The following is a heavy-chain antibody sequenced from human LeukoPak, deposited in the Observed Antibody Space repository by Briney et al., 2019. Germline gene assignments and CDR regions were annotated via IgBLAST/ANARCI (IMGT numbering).Heavy chain of an antibody. J-gene: IGHJ4*02. CDR2: ISAYNGNT. CDR1: GGTFSSYA. CDR3: ARDSASTLPGIAAAVHFDY. V-gene: IGHV1-18*01. D-gene: IGHD6-13*01. Sequence: ASVKVSCKASGGTFSSYAISWVRQAPGQGLEWMGWISAYNGNTNYAQKLQGRVTMTTDTSTSTAYMELRSLRSDDTAVYYCARDSASTLPGIAAAVHFDYWGQGTLVTVSS.